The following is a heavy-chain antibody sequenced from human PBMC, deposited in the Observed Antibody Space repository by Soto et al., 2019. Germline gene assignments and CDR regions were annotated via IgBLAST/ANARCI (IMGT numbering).Heavy chain of an antibody. CDR1: GFTFSNYD. J-gene: IGHJ6*02. CDR3: ARDYYRFNSGYGFSMDV. CDR2: ITTAGDT. Sequence: PGGSLRLSCAASGFTFSNYDMHWVRQVTGKGLEWVSGITTAGDTYYPGSVKGRFTISREKAKNSLYLQMNSLSAGDTAVYYCARDYYRFNSGYGFSMDVWGQGTTVTVSS. D-gene: IGHD5-12*01. V-gene: IGHV3-13*01.